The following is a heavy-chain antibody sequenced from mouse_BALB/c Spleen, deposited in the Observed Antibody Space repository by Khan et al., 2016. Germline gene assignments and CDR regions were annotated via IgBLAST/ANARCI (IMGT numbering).Heavy chain of an antibody. J-gene: IGHJ3*01. D-gene: IGHD1-1*01. CDR1: GYSITSDYA. CDR3: AISNNYGNSPAWIVY. CDR2: ISYSGNT. Sequence: EVQLQESGPGLVKPSQSLSLTCTVTGYSITSDYAWNWIRQFPGNKLEWMGYISYSGNTSYNPSLKSRISITRDTSKNQFFLQLNSVTTEDTATYYSAISNNYGNSPAWIVYWGQGTLVTVSA. V-gene: IGHV3-2*02.